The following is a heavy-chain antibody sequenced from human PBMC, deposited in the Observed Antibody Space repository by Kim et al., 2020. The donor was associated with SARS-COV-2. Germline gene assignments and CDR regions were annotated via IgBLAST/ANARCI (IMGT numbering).Heavy chain of an antibody. CDR2: IYNSGIT. V-gene: IGHV4-59*08. J-gene: IGHJ4*02. CDR1: GGSISTFY. CDR3: ARTRDAKD. D-gene: IGHD2-8*01. Sequence: SETLSLTCTVSGGSISTFYWSWIRQPPGKGLEWLGYIYNSGITNYNPSLRSRVTISADTSKNQFSLKLTAVTADDTAVYYYARTRDAKDWGPGNLGTGSS.